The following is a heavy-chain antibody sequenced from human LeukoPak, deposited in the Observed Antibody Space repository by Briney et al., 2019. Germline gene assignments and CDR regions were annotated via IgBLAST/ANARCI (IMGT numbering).Heavy chain of an antibody. V-gene: IGHV4-59*01. CDR3: ARAHSGYDRGYYFDY. J-gene: IGHJ4*02. CDR2: MYYSVST. D-gene: IGHD5-12*01. CDR1: GGSISSYY. Sequence: SETLSLTCTVSGGSISSYYWSWIRQPPGKGLEWIGYMYYSVSTNYNPSLKSRVTTSVDTSKNQFSLKLSSVTAADTAVYYCARAHSGYDRGYYFDYWGQGTLVTVSS.